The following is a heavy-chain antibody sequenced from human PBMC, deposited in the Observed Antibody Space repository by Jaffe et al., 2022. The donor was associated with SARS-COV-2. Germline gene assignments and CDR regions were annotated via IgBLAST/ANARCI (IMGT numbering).Heavy chain of an antibody. CDR1: GGSISSYY. CDR3: ARGNWYFDL. V-gene: IGHV4-59*01. J-gene: IGHJ2*01. Sequence: QVQLQESGPGLVKPSETLSLTCTVSGGSISSYYWSWIRQPPGKGLEWIGYIHYSGSTNYNPSLKSRVSISVDTSKNQFSLKLSSVTAADTAVYYCARGNWYFDLWGRGTLVTVSS. CDR2: IHYSGST.